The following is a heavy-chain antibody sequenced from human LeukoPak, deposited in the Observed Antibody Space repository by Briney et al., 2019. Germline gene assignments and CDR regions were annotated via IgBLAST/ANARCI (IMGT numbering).Heavy chain of an antibody. V-gene: IGHV3-11*01. CDR1: GFTRTDHY. D-gene: IGHD4-17*01. CDR3: ARDPDYGDPY. CDR2: ITSSGTTT. J-gene: IGHJ4*02. Sequence: PGGSLRLSCTVSGFTRTDHYMSWFRQSPGRGLEWISWITSSGTTTDYADSVKGRFTISRDNTKNSVYLQMSSLRADDTAVYYCARDPDYGDPYWGQGTLVTVSS.